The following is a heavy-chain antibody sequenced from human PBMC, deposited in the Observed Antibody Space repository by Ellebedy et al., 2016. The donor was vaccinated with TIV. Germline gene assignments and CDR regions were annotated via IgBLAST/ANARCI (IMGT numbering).Heavy chain of an antibody. Sequence: PGGSLRLSCAASGFSFNIYGMHRVRQAPGKGLEWVAVIWYDGNNKFYADSVKGRFTISRDNSRNTLYLQMNSLRVEDTAVYYCARDRGEYYFDSWGQGTLVTVSS. V-gene: IGHV3-33*01. CDR2: IWYDGNNK. J-gene: IGHJ4*02. CDR1: GFSFNIYG. CDR3: ARDRGEYYFDS. D-gene: IGHD2/OR15-2a*01.